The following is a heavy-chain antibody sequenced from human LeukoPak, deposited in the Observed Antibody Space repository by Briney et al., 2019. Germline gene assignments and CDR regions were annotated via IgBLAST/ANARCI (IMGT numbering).Heavy chain of an antibody. Sequence: PSETLSLTCTVSGDSISGYYWSWIRQPPGKGLEWIGNIYYSGTTNYDPSPRSRANMSLDASKNQFSLRLSSVTAADTAVYYCARGGSYFVYWGQGTLVTVSS. V-gene: IGHV4-59*01. J-gene: IGHJ4*02. CDR2: IYYSGTT. D-gene: IGHD1-26*01. CDR1: GDSISGYY. CDR3: ARGGSYFVY.